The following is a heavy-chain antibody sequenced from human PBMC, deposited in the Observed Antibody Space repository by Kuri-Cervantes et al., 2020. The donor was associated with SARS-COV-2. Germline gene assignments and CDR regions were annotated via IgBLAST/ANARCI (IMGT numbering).Heavy chain of an antibody. CDR2: INSDGSST. V-gene: IGHV3-74*01. J-gene: IGHJ4*02. CDR3: AKAYYDFWSGYYRGGYYFDY. Sequence: GEPLKISCAASGFTFSSYWMHWVRQAPGKGLVWVSRINSDGSSTSYADSVKGRFTISRDSSKNTLYLQMNSLRAEDTAVYYCAKAYYDFWSGYYRGGYYFDYWGQGTLVTVSS. CDR1: GFTFSSYW. D-gene: IGHD3-3*01.